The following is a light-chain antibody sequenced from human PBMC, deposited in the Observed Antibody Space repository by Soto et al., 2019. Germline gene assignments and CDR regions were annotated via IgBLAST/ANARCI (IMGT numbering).Light chain of an antibody. CDR2: DVS. CDR3: RSYISSSTLGVV. Sequence: QSALTQPASVSGSPGQSITISCTGTSSDVGGYNYVSWYQQHPGKAPKLMIYDVSNRPSGVSNRFSGSKSGNTASLTISGHQAEDEADYYCRSYISSSTLGVVFGGGTKLTVL. J-gene: IGLJ2*01. CDR1: SSDVGGYNY. V-gene: IGLV2-14*01.